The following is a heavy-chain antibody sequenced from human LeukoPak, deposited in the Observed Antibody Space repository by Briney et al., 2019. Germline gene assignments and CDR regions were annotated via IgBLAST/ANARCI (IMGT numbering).Heavy chain of an antibody. CDR3: ARERGSDSSGYYYGVRRYYYMDV. CDR2: IYHSGST. J-gene: IGHJ6*03. Sequence: SETLSLTCAVSGGSISSSNWWSWVRQPPGKGLEWIGEIYHSGSTNYNPSLKSRVTISVDKSKNQFSLKLSSVTAADTAVYYCARERGSDSSGYYYGVRRYYYMDVWGKGTTVTVSS. D-gene: IGHD3-22*01. CDR1: GGSISSSNW. V-gene: IGHV4-4*02.